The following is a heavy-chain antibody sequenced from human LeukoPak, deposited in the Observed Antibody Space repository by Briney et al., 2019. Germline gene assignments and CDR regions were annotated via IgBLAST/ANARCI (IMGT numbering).Heavy chain of an antibody. D-gene: IGHD5-12*01. CDR1: GGSISSYY. CDR3: ARGELVATIFFDY. Sequence: PSETLSLTCTVSGGSISSYYWSWIRQPPGKGLEWIGEINHSGSTNYNPSLKSRVTISVDTSKNQFSLKLSSVTAADTAVYYRARGELVATIFFDYWGQGTLVTVSS. V-gene: IGHV4-34*01. CDR2: INHSGST. J-gene: IGHJ4*02.